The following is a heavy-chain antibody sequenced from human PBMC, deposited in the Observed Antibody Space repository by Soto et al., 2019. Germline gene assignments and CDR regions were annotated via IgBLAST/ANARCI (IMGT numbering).Heavy chain of an antibody. J-gene: IGHJ6*02. CDR3: ARGAYMKPRNYGSVLNYGMDV. CDR1: GGSISSYD. V-gene: IGHV4-4*07. CDR2: IYTSRGT. Sequence: SETLSLTCTVSGGSISSYDWSWIRQPAGKGLEWIGRIYTSRGTNYNPSLKSRVTMSVDTYKNQFSLKLSSVTAADTAVYYCARGAYMKPRNYGSVLNYGMDVWGQGTTVTVSS. D-gene: IGHD3-10*01.